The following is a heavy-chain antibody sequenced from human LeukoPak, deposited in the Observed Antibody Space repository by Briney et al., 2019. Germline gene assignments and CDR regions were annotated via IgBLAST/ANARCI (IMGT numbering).Heavy chain of an antibody. D-gene: IGHD2-15*01. Sequence: AGGSLRLSCSASGFTFSSYAMHWVRQAPGKGLEYVSVISSNGGSTYYTDSVKGRFTISRDNSKNTLYLQMSSLRAEDTAVYYCVKGYCSGSGCYPTTVKGNYFDYWGQGTLVTVSS. V-gene: IGHV3-64D*06. CDR2: ISSNGGST. CDR3: VKGYCSGSGCYPTTVKGNYFDY. CDR1: GFTFSSYA. J-gene: IGHJ4*02.